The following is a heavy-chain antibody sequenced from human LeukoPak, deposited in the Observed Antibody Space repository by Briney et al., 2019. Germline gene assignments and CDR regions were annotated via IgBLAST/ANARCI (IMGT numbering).Heavy chain of an antibody. J-gene: IGHJ5*02. CDR3: ARDTAAAQYNWFDP. D-gene: IGHD6-13*01. V-gene: IGHV3-33*08. CDR2: IWYDGSNK. Sequence: GGSLRLSCAVSGFTLSSNWMNWVRQAPGKGLEWVAVIWYDGSNKYYADSVKGRFTISRDNSENTLYLQMNSLRAEDTAVYYCARDTAAAQYNWFDPWGQGTLVTVSS. CDR1: GFTLSSNW.